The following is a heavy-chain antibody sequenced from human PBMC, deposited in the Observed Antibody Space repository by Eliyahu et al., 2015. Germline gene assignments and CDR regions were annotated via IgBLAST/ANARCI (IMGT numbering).Heavy chain of an antibody. CDR2: IHPGDSDA. J-gene: IGHJ4*02. D-gene: IGHD3/OR15-3a*01. V-gene: IGHV5-51*01. Sequence: EVQLVQSGAEVKKPGESLKISCKGSGYNFDTYWIAWVRQMPGKGLEWMGIIHPGDSDAGYSPSFQGHVTVSVDKSINTAFLQWDTLRASDTAMYFCARSEYFDSLTGYPPPYFDYWGQGALVTVSS. CDR1: GYNFDTYW. CDR3: ARSEYFDSLTGYPPPYFDY.